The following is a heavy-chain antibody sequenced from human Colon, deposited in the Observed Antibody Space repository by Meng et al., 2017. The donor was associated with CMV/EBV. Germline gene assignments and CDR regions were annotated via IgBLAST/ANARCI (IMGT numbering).Heavy chain of an antibody. CDR3: ARFDFWSGYPLDY. Sequence: SATLSLTCTVSGDSINSYYWNWIRQPPGKGLEWIGYIYYSGTNYKPSLKSRVTISVDTSKNHFSLKLSSVTAADTAVYYCARFDFWSGYPLDYWGQGMLVTVSS. V-gene: IGHV4-59*01. J-gene: IGHJ4*02. CDR1: GDSINSYY. CDR2: IYYSGT. D-gene: IGHD3-3*01.